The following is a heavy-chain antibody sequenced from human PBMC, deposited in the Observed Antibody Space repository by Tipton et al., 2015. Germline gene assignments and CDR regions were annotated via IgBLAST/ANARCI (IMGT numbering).Heavy chain of an antibody. Sequence: TLSLTCTVSGGSVNSANYYWSWIRQPPGKGLEWIGYIYYSGSTNYNPSLKSRVTISVDTSKNQFSLKLTSVTAADTAVYYCACQDYDSLTRDYQTVDYWGQGTLVTVSS. CDR1: GGSVNSANYY. J-gene: IGHJ4*02. CDR2: IYYSGST. CDR3: ACQDYDSLTRDYQTVDY. D-gene: IGHD3-9*01. V-gene: IGHV4-61*01.